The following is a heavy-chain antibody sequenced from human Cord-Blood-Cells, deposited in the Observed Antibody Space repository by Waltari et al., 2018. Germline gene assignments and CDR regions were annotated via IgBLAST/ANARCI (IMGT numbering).Heavy chain of an antibody. J-gene: IGHJ4*02. D-gene: IGHD6-19*01. CDR1: GFTFGSHG. CDR3: AKDGIAVADY. V-gene: IGHV3-30*18. Sequence: QVQLVESGGGVVQPGRSLRLSCAASGFTFGSHGMPWVRQAPGKGLEWVAVISYDGSNKYYADSVKGRFTISRDNSKNTLYLQMNSLRAEDTAVYYCAKDGIAVADYWGQGTLVTVSS. CDR2: ISYDGSNK.